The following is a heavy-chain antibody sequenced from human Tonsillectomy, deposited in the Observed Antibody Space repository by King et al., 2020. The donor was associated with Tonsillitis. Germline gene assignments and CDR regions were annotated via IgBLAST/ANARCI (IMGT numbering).Heavy chain of an antibody. CDR2: INHGGST. CDR1: GGSFSDYY. J-gene: IGHJ3*02. V-gene: IGHV4-34*01. CDR3: ASHEINIVGATQMIPGDAFDI. D-gene: IGHD1-26*01. Sequence: VQLQQWGAGLLKPSETLSLTCAVYGGSFSDYYWSWIRQPPGKGLEWIGEINHGGSTNYNPSLKSRVTISVDTSKTQFSLKLSSVTAADTALYFCASHEINIVGATQMIPGDAFDIWGQGTMVTVSS.